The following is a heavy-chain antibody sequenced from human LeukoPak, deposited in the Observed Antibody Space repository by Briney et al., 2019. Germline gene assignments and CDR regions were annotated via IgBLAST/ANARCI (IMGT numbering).Heavy chain of an antibody. CDR2: IIPILGIA. V-gene: IGHV1-69*04. D-gene: IGHD3-3*01. J-gene: IGHJ4*02. CDR3: ARAGGYYDFVRFDY. CDR1: GGTFSSYA. Sequence: SVKVSCKASGGTFSSYATSWVRQAPGQGLEWMGRIIPILGIANYAQKFQGRVTITADKSTSTAYMELSSLRSEDTAVYYCARAGGYYDFVRFDYWGQGTLVTVSS.